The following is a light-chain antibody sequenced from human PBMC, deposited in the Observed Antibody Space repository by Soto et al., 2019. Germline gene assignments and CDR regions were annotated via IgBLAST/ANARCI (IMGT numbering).Light chain of an antibody. V-gene: IGLV2-11*01. CDR3: CSYAGTFRGYV. CDR1: SSDVGGFDY. Sequence: QSALTQPRSVSGSPGQSVTFSCTGTSSDVGGFDYVSWVQQHPGKVPKLMIYDVSRRPSGVPDRFSGSKSGNMASLTISGLQAEDEADYYCCSYAGTFRGYVFGTGTKLTVL. CDR2: DVS. J-gene: IGLJ1*01.